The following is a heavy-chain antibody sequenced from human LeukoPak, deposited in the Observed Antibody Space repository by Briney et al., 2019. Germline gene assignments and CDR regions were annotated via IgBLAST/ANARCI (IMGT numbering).Heavy chain of an antibody. J-gene: IGHJ4*02. CDR3: TRPSGYDSSGYYSLNFDY. D-gene: IGHD3-22*01. V-gene: IGHV3-48*03. Sequence: GGSLRLSCAASGFTFSSYEMNWVRQAPGKGLEWVSYISSSTIYYADSVKGRFTISRDNAKNSLYLQMNSLKTEDTAVYYCTRPSGYDSSGYYSLNFDYWGQGTLVTVSS. CDR1: GFTFSSYE. CDR2: ISSSTI.